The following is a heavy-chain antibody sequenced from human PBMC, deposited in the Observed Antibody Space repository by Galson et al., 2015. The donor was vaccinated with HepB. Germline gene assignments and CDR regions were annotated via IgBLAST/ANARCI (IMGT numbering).Heavy chain of an antibody. CDR1: GDTFSSYS. D-gene: IGHD4-17*01. CDR2: IIPIFGTA. V-gene: IGHV1-69*13. CDR3: ARDRLRNGKFYSGMDV. Sequence: SVKVSCKASGDTFSSYSISWVRQAPGQGLEWMGGIIPIFGTANYAQKFQGRVTMTADESTSTAYMELSSLRSEDTAVYYCARDRLRNGKFYSGMDVWGQGTTVTVSS. J-gene: IGHJ6*02.